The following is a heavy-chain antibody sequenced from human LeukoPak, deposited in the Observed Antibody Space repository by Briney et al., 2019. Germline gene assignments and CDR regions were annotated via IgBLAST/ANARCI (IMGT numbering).Heavy chain of an antibody. Sequence: ASVKVSCKASGGTFSSYAISWVRQAPGQGLEWMGRIIPILGIANYAQKFQGRVTITADKSTSTAYMEPSSLRSEDTAVYYCARDKTTSGFDPWGQGTLVTVSS. CDR2: IIPILGIA. CDR3: ARDKTTSGFDP. V-gene: IGHV1-69*04. D-gene: IGHD1-1*01. CDR1: GGTFSSYA. J-gene: IGHJ5*02.